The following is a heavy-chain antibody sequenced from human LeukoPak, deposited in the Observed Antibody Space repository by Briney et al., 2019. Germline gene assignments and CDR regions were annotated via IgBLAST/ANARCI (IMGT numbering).Heavy chain of an antibody. D-gene: IGHD3-3*01. CDR2: IRYDGSNK. CDR3: ANSPYDFWSGYPDY. Sequence: GSLRLSCAASGFTFSSYGMHWVRPAPGKGLEWVAFIRYDGSNKYYADSVKGRFTISRDNSKNTLYLQMNSLRAEDTAVYYCANSPYDFWSGYPDYWGQGTLVTVSS. V-gene: IGHV3-30*02. J-gene: IGHJ4*02. CDR1: GFTFSSYG.